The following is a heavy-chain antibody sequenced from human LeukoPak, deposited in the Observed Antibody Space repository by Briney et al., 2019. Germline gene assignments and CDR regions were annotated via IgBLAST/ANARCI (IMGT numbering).Heavy chain of an antibody. Sequence: GGSLRLSCAASGFTFSSYDMHWVRQAPGKGLEWVAAIWYDGSNKYYADSVKGRFTISRDNSKNTLYLQMNSLRAEDTAVYYCASKDGAFDIWGQGTMVTVSS. J-gene: IGHJ3*02. D-gene: IGHD2-15*01. CDR3: ASKDGAFDI. CDR1: GFTFSSYD. V-gene: IGHV3-33*01. CDR2: IWYDGSNK.